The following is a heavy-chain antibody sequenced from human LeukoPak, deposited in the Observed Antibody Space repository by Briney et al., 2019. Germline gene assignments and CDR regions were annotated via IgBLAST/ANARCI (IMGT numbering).Heavy chain of an antibody. CDR3: ARESPVAPNAFDI. V-gene: IGHV3-64*01. D-gene: IGHD6-19*01. Sequence: GVLRLSCAASGFTFSSYAMHWVRQAPGKGLEYVSAISSNGGSTYYANSVKGRFTISRDNSKNTLYLQMGSLRAEDMAVYYCARESPVAPNAFDIWGQGTMVTVSS. CDR2: ISSNGGST. CDR1: GFTFSSYA. J-gene: IGHJ3*02.